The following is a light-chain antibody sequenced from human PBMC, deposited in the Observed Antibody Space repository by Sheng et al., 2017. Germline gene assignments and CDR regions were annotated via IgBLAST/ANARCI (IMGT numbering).Light chain of an antibody. J-gene: IGKJ4*01. Sequence: EIVLTQSPGTLSLSPGERATLSCRASQSVSNNYLAWYQQKPGQAPRLLIYGAFSRATGIPDRFTGSGSGTDFSLTISRLEPEDLAVYYCLQRDHWPLTFGGGTKLEIK. CDR3: LQRDHWPLT. CDR1: QSVSNNY. V-gene: IGKV3D-20*02. CDR2: GAF.